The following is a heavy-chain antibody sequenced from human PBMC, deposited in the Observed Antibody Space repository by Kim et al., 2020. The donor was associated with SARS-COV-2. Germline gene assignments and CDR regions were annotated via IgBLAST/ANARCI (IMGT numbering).Heavy chain of an antibody. CDR3: ATPPYYEVEN. CDR2: SYI. V-gene: IGHV3-21*01. D-gene: IGHD3-22*01. J-gene: IGHJ4*02. Sequence: SYIYYADSVKGRFTISRDNAKNSLYLQMNSLRAEDTAVYYCATPPYYEVENWGQGTLVTVSS.